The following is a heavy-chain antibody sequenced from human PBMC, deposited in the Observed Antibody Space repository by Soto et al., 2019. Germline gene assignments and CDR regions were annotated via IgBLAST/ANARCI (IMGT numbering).Heavy chain of an antibody. Sequence: EVQLLESGGGLVKPGGSLRLSCAASGFTFSSYGLSWVRQSPGKGLAWVSDISGSGSHTNYADSVKGRFTISRDNSTNTLFLQMNSLRVEDTAVYYGAKGGVAAARGYFDYWGQGLLVTVSS. CDR3: AKGGVAAARGYFDY. D-gene: IGHD6-13*01. J-gene: IGHJ4*02. V-gene: IGHV3-23*01. CDR1: GFTFSSYG. CDR2: ISGSGSHT.